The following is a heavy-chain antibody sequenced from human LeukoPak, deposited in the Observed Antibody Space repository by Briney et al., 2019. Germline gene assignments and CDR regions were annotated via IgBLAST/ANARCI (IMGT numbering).Heavy chain of an antibody. J-gene: IGHJ6*02. CDR1: GGSIRGTTGY. CDR2: IYYSGAT. CDR3: ARHPHYQGMDV. V-gene: IGHV4-39*01. Sequence: SETLSLTCTVSGGSIRGTTGYWGWIRQSPGKGLEWIASIYYSGATYYNPSLKSRVTISIDTSKSQFSLRVRSVNVSDTAVYFCARHPHYQGMDVWGQGTTVVVSS.